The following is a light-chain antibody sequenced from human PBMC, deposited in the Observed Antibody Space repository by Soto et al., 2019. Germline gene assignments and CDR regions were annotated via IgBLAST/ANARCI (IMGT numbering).Light chain of an antibody. CDR3: SSYTSSSTYV. CDR2: EVS. V-gene: IGLV2-14*01. J-gene: IGLJ1*01. Sequence: QSALTQPASVSGSPGQSITISCTGTSSDVDGYNYVSWYQQHPGKAPKLMIYEVSNRPSGVSNRFSGSKSGNTASLTISGLQAEDEADYYCSSYTSSSTYVFGTGTKLTVL. CDR1: SSDVDGYNY.